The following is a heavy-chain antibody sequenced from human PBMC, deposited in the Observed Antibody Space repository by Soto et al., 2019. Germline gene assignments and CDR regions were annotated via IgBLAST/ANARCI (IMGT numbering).Heavy chain of an antibody. CDR1: GGSISSYY. Sequence: PSETLSLTCTVSGGSISSYYWSWIRQPPGKGLEWIGYIYYSGSTNYNPSLKSRVTISVDTSKNQFSVKLTSVTAADTAVYYCARGAIVVVPAAIDWGQGTMVTVSS. CDR2: IYYSGST. D-gene: IGHD2-2*01. CDR3: ARGAIVVVPAAID. J-gene: IGHJ3*01. V-gene: IGHV4-59*12.